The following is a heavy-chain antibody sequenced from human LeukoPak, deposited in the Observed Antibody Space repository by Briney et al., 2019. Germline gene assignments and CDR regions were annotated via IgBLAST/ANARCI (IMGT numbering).Heavy chain of an antibody. D-gene: IGHD2-2*02. J-gene: IGHJ5*02. CDR2: IYTSGST. CDR1: GGSISSYY. Sequence: SETLSLTXTVSGGSISSYYWSWIRQPAGKGLEWIRRIYTSGSTNYNPSLKSRVTMSVDTSKNQFSLKLSSVTAADTAVYYCARDRRAYCSSTSCYNFGWWFDPWGQGTLVTVSS. V-gene: IGHV4-4*07. CDR3: ARDRRAYCSSTSCYNFGWWFDP.